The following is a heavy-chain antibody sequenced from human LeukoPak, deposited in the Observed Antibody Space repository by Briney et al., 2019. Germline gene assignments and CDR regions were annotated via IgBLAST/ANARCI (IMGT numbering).Heavy chain of an antibody. CDR1: GYTFTSYD. V-gene: IGHV1-8*01. D-gene: IGHD3-10*01. J-gene: IGHJ6*02. CDR3: ARAATMVRGVIRYYYYYGMDV. CDR2: MNPNSGNT. Sequence: ASVKVSCKASGYTFTSYDINWVRQATGRGLEWMGWMNPNSGNTGYAQKFQGRVTMTRNTSISTAYMELSSLRSEDTAVYYCARAATMVRGVIRYYYYYGMDVWGQGTTVTVSS.